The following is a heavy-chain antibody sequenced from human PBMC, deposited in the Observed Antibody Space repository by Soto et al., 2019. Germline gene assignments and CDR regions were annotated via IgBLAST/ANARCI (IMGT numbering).Heavy chain of an antibody. Sequence: PWETLSLTCRVSGGTLISGEYSGSWFRKPTGQGLGGIGSIFYTGSTYYSPSLKSRASMSMDTSKNLISLRLRSLTAADTAVYFRARVKATLHRHNYFDYWGQGTPVTVSS. CDR2: IFYTGST. V-gene: IGHV4-30-4*01. CDR1: GGTLISGEYS. J-gene: IGHJ4*02. D-gene: IGHD5-12*01. CDR3: ARVKATLHRHNYFDY.